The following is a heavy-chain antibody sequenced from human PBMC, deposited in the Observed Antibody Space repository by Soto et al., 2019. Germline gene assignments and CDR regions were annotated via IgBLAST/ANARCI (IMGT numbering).Heavy chain of an antibody. CDR1: GFTFSSCA. CDR3: SKNPAARPYYYYGMDV. V-gene: IGHV3-23*01. J-gene: IGHJ6*02. CDR2: ISGSGSGT. Sequence: EVQLLESGGGLVQPGGSLRLSCAASGFTFSSCAMSWVRQAPGKGLEWVSAISGSGSGTYYADSVKGRFTISRDNSKNTLFLQMNGLSADDTAVYFCSKNPAARPYYYYGMDVWGQGTTVTVSS. D-gene: IGHD2-2*02.